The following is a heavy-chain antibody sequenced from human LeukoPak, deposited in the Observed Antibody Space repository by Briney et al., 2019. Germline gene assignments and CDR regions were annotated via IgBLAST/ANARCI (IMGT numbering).Heavy chain of an antibody. Sequence: SGGSLRLSCAASEFTFSSYAMSWVRQAPGKGLEWVSGIGGSGDRTYYADSVKGRFTISRDNFKSTLYLQMNSLRAEDTAVYYCAKEFRGGWPFDYWGQGTLVTVSS. CDR2: IGGSGDRT. CDR3: AKEFRGGWPFDY. V-gene: IGHV3-23*01. J-gene: IGHJ4*02. D-gene: IGHD6-19*01. CDR1: EFTFSSYA.